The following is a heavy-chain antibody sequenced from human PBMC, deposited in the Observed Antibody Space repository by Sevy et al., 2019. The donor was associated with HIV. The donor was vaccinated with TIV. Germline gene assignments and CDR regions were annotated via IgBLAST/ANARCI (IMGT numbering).Heavy chain of an antibody. Sequence: AGSLRLSCAASGFTFSSYSMNWVRQAPGKGLEWVSYISSSSSTIYYADSVKGRFTISRDNAKNSLYLQMNSLRDEDTAVYYCARGPYYYDSSGYSFDYWGQGTLVTVSS. CDR2: ISSSSSTI. J-gene: IGHJ4*02. CDR3: ARGPYYYDSSGYSFDY. D-gene: IGHD3-22*01. CDR1: GFTFSSYS. V-gene: IGHV3-48*02.